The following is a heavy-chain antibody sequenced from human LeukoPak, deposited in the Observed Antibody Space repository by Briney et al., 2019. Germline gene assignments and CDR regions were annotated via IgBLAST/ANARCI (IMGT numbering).Heavy chain of an antibody. Sequence: KPSQTLSLTCTVSGGSISSGGYYWSWIRQHPGKGLEWIGYIYYSGSTYYNPSLKSRVTISVDTSKNQFSLKLSSVTAADTAVYYCARRTDDYNYLDYWGQGTLVTVSS. CDR1: GGSISSGGYY. D-gene: IGHD5-24*01. CDR3: ARRTDDYNYLDY. CDR2: IYYSGST. V-gene: IGHV4-31*03. J-gene: IGHJ4*02.